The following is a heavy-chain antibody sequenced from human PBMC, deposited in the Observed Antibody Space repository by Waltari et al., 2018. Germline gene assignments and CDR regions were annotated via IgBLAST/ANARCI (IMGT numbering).Heavy chain of an antibody. D-gene: IGHD3-22*01. J-gene: IGHJ6*02. Sequence: EEQLVESGGGLAHPGESLGLSCAASGFTFSRYWMDWVRQAPGKGLVWVSRMSSDGSSVTDADSVKGRFTISRDNAKNTLYVQMNRLRAEDTAVYYCARVATKTYSSPVPGRPYYYGMDVWGQGTTVTVSS. V-gene: IGHV3-74*01. CDR3: ARVATKTYSSPVPGRPYYYGMDV. CDR2: MSSDGSSV. CDR1: GFTFSRYW.